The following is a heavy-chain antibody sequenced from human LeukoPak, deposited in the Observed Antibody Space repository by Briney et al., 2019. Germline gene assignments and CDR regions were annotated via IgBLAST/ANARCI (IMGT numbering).Heavy chain of an antibody. J-gene: IGHJ5*02. Sequence: ASVKVSCKASGYTFTGYYMHWVRQAPGQGLEWMGWINPNSGGTNYAQKFQGRVTMTRDTSISTAYMELSRLRSDDTAVYYCARDTAMVTNSWFDPWGQGTLVTVSS. V-gene: IGHV1-2*02. D-gene: IGHD5-18*01. CDR3: ARDTAMVTNSWFDP. CDR2: INPNSGGT. CDR1: GYTFTGYY.